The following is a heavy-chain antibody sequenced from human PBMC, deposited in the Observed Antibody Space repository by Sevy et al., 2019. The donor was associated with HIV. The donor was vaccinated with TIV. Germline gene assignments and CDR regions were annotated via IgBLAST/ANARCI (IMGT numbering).Heavy chain of an antibody. CDR1: GFTFSSYA. J-gene: IGHJ4*02. V-gene: IGHV3-23*01. D-gene: IGHD4-17*01. CDR2: ISGRGGNT. CDR3: AKDLRYGDIGLFDY. Sequence: GGSLRLSCAASGFTFSSYAMSWVRQAPGKGLEWVSVISGRGGNTYYADSVKGRFTISRDNSKNRLYLQMNSLRAEDTAVYYCAKDLRYGDIGLFDYWGQGTLVTVSS.